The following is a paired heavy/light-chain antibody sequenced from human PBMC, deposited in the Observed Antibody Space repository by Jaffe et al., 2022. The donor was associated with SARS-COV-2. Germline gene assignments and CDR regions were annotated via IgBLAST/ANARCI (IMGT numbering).Light chain of an antibody. Sequence: SSELTQDPAVSVALGQTVRITCHGDSLRTYYASWYQQKPGQAPLLVIYAKNNRPSGIPDRFSGSGLGNTASLTITGAQAEDEADYYCHSRDSSGNLGVFGGGTKLTVL. V-gene: IGLV3-19*01. CDR1: SLRTYY. CDR3: HSRDSSGNLGV. J-gene: IGLJ3*02. CDR2: AKN.
Heavy chain of an antibody. D-gene: IGHD2-21*01. Sequence: EVQLVESGGGLVQPGGSLRLSCTASGFSFSTYWMSWVRQAPGKGLEWVANIKQDESEKYYVDSVKGRFTISRDNAKNSLYLQMSSLRAEDTALYYCTREHKLLQSYYFQYYMDVWGRGTTVTVSS. CDR2: IKQDESEK. CDR3: TREHKLLQSYYFQYYMDV. V-gene: IGHV3-7*01. CDR1: GFSFSTYW. J-gene: IGHJ6*03.